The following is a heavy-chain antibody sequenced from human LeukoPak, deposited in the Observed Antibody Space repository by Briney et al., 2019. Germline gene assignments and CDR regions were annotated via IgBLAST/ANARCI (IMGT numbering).Heavy chain of an antibody. CDR3: AGYCSGGSCRYSGGLDY. Sequence: SETLSLTCAVSGGSISSSNWWSWVRQPPGKGLEWIGEIYRTGSIKYNPSLQSRVTISIDKSKNQFSLKLSSVTAADTAVYYCAGYCSGGSCRYSGGLDYWGQGTLVTVSS. V-gene: IGHV4-4*02. D-gene: IGHD2-15*01. CDR2: IYRTGSI. J-gene: IGHJ4*02. CDR1: GGSISSSNW.